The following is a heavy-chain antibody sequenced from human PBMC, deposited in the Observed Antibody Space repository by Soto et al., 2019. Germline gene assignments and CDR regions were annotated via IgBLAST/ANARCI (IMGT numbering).Heavy chain of an antibody. CDR1: GGTFSSYA. V-gene: IGHV1-69*06. Sequence: QVQLVQSGAEVKKPGSSVKVSCKASGGTFSSYAISWVRQAPGQGLEWMGGIIPIFGTANYAQKSQGRVTITADKATITAYMDRTSLRAEDTGVHCCAGGRSALLFDFWGQGTLVSVCS. CDR3: AGGRSALLFDF. CDR2: IIPIFGTA. J-gene: IGHJ4*02.